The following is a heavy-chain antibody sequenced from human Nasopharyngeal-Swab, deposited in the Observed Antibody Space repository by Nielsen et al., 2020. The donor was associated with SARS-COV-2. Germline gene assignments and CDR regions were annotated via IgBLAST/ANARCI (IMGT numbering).Heavy chain of an antibody. CDR2: INIDGSVT. V-gene: IGHV3-74*01. Sequence: GESLKISCTASGYTFSSYWMHWVRQVPGKGLVWVSRINIDGSVTDYADSVKGRFTISRDNARNTLYLQMNSLRAEDTAVYYCAGQLTPLAWGQGTTVTVSS. CDR1: GYTFSSYW. CDR3: AGQLTPLA. D-gene: IGHD3-16*01. J-gene: IGHJ6*02.